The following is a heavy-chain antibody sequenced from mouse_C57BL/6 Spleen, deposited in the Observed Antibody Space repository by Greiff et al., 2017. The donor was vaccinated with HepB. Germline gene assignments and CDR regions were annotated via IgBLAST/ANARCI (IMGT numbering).Heavy chain of an antibody. CDR1: GYTFTDYY. Sequence: VQLQQSGPELVKPGASVKISCKASGYTFTDYYMNWVKQSHGKSLEWIGDINPNNGGTSYNQKFKGKATLTGDKSSSTAYMELRSLTSEDSAVYYCAREYDYDDYYAMDYWGQGTSVTVSS. J-gene: IGHJ4*01. CDR3: AREYDYDDYYAMDY. D-gene: IGHD2-4*01. CDR2: INPNNGGT. V-gene: IGHV1-26*01.